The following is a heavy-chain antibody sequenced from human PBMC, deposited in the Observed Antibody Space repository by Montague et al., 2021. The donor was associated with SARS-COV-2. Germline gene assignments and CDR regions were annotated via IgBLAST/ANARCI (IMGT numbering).Heavy chain of an antibody. CDR3: VRYSGWFYFDF. V-gene: IGHV6-1*01. J-gene: IGHJ4*02. CDR2: IYYRSKWYS. CDR1: GDSVSRYSVA. D-gene: IGHD6-19*01. Sequence: CAISGDSVSRYSVAWCWIRQSPPRGLECLGRIYYRSKWYSDYAPSVRGRLTVNPDASKNEFSLELHYVTPEDTAVYYCVRYSGWFYFDFWGQGTLVTVSS.